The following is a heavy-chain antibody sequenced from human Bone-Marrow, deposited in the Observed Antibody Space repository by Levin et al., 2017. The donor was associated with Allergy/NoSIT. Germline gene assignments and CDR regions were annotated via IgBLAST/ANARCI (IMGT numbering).Heavy chain of an antibody. CDR3: ARVGWRAAAFLDF. CDR1: GFGFSDYY. D-gene: IGHD6-13*01. CDR2: MTDNGSTI. J-gene: IGHJ4*02. Sequence: TSGGSLRLSCAASGFGFSDYYMSWLRQAPGKGLEWVSFMTDNGSTIYYADSVKGRFTISRDNAKKSLFLQMISLRAEDTAVYYCARVGWRAAAFLDFWGQGTLVTVSS. V-gene: IGHV3-11*01.